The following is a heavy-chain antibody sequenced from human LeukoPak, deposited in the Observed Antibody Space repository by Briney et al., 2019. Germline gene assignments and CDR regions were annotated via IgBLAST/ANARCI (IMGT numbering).Heavy chain of an antibody. D-gene: IGHD6-19*01. CDR2: INPNSGGT. CDR1: GYTFTGYY. Sequence: ASVKVSCKASGYTFTGYYMHWVRQAPGQGHKWMGWINPNSGGTNYAQKFQGRVTMTRDTSISTAYMELSRLRSDDTAVYYCARMQWLTTTYFDYWGQGTLVTVSS. CDR3: ARMQWLTTTYFDY. V-gene: IGHV1-2*02. J-gene: IGHJ4*02.